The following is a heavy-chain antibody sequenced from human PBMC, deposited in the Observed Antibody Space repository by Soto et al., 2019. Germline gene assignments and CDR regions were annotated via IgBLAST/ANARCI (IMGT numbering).Heavy chain of an antibody. D-gene: IGHD3-3*01. CDR3: ASREWLLNWFDP. Sequence: SETLSLTCTVSGGSVSSGSYYWSWIRQPPGKGLEWIGYIYYSGSTNYNPSLKSRVTISVDTSKNQFSLKLSSVTAADTAVYYCASREWLLNWFDPWGQGTLVTVSS. CDR1: GGSVSSGSYY. J-gene: IGHJ5*02. CDR2: IYYSGST. V-gene: IGHV4-61*01.